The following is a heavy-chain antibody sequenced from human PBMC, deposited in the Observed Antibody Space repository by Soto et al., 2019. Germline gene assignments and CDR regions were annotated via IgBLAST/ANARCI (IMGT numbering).Heavy chain of an antibody. CDR2: ISGSGGST. D-gene: IGHD5-18*01. CDR3: AKDANTNMAPDFDY. Sequence: LRLSCAASGFTFSTYAMSWVRQAPGKGLEWVSAISGSGGSTYYADSVKGRFTISRDTSKNTLSLQMNSLRAEDTAVYYCAKDANTNMAPDFDYWGQGTLVTVSS. V-gene: IGHV3-23*01. J-gene: IGHJ4*02. CDR1: GFTFSTYA.